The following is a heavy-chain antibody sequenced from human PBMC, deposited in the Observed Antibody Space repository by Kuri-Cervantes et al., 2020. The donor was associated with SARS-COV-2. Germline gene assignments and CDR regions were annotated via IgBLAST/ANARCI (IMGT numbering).Heavy chain of an antibody. V-gene: IGHV3-73*01. Sequence: GESLKISCAASGFTFSGSAMHWVRQASGKGLEWVGRIRSNANSYATAYAASVKGRFTISRDDSKNTAYLQMNSLKTEDTAVYYCTRRGPQQQLVRNYYYGMDVWGQGTTVTVSS. CDR3: TRRGPQQQLVRNYYYGMDV. CDR2: IRSNANSYAT. J-gene: IGHJ6*02. CDR1: GFTFSGSA. D-gene: IGHD6-13*01.